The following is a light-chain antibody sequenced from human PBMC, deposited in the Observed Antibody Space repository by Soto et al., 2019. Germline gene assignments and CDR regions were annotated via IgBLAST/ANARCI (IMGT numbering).Light chain of an antibody. CDR3: AAWDDSLRGVV. CDR2: RDN. V-gene: IGLV1-47*01. J-gene: IGLJ2*01. CDR1: TSNIEKFY. Sequence: QSVLTQPPSASATPGQRVTISCSGSTSNIEKFYVYRYQQLPGTAPKLLVYRDNQRPSGVPDRFSGSKSGTSASLAISGLRSDDEADYYCAAWDDSLRGVVFGGGTKLTVL.